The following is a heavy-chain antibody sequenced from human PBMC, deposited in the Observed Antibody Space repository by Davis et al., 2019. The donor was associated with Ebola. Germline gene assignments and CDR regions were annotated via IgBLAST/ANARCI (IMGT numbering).Heavy chain of an antibody. V-gene: IGHV4-59*01. CDR1: GGSSTGYY. CDR3: ARDPHGDYGLSGYYYGFDV. D-gene: IGHD4-17*01. J-gene: IGHJ6*02. CDR2: TYSSGST. Sequence: PSETLSLTCTVSGGSSTGYYWSWIRQSPGKGLEWIGYTYSSGSTNYNPSLKGRVTISLDTSKNQLSLRLTYVTAADTAVYYCARDPHGDYGLSGYYYGFDVWGQGTTVTVSS.